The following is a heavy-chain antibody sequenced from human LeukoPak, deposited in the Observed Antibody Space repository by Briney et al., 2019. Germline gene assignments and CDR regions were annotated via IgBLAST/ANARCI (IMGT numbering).Heavy chain of an antibody. Sequence: TGGSLRLSCAASGFTFSSYGMHWVRQAPGKGLEWVAVIWYDGSNKYYADSVKGRFTISRDNSKNTLYLQMNSLRAEDTAVYYCAREDSSGYYFDYWGQGTLVTVSS. J-gene: IGHJ4*02. CDR1: GFTFSSYG. CDR3: AREDSSGYYFDY. CDR2: IWYDGSNK. V-gene: IGHV3-33*08. D-gene: IGHD3-22*01.